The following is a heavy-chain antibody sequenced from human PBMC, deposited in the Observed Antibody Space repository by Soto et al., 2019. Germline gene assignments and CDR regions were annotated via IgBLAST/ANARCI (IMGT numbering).Heavy chain of an antibody. V-gene: IGHV1-69*13. Sequence: GASVKVSCKASGGTFSSYAISWVRQAPGQGLEWMGGVIPIFGTANYAQKFQGRVTITADESTSTAYMELSSLRSEDTAVYYCARSYYDILTGYFEFYAFDIWGKGTMVTVSS. J-gene: IGHJ3*02. CDR3: ARSYYDILTGYFEFYAFDI. D-gene: IGHD3-9*01. CDR1: GGTFSSYA. CDR2: VIPIFGTA.